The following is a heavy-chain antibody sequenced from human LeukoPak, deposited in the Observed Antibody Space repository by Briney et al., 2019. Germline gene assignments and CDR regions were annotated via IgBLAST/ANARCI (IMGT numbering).Heavy chain of an antibody. J-gene: IGHJ6*03. CDR3: AREASSDPRLPSYFLDV. CDR2: IHYSGMT. D-gene: IGHD6-19*01. V-gene: IGHV4-59*11. Sequence: PSETLSLTCTVSGGSISSRYWSWIRQPPGKGLEWIGYIHYSGMTNYNPSLKSRATLSVDTSTNQFSLKLTSVTAADTAFYFCAREASSDPRLPSYFLDVWGEGTAVTVSS. CDR1: GGSISSRY.